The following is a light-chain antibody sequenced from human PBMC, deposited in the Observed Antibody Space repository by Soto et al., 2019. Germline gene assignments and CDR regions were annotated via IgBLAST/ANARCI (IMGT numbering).Light chain of an antibody. CDR1: SGHSSYA. J-gene: IGLJ2*01. V-gene: IGLV4-69*01. CDR3: QTWGAGFSVV. CDR2: VNTDGSH. Sequence: QLVLTQSPSATASLGASVKLTCTLSSGHSSYAIAWHQQQPEKGPRYLMKVNTDGSHNKGDGIPDRFSGSSSGAERYLTISSLQSDDEADYYCQTWGAGFSVVFGGGTKVTVL.